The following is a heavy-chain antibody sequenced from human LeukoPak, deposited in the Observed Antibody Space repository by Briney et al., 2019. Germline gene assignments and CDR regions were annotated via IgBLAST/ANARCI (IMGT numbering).Heavy chain of an antibody. J-gene: IGHJ4*02. V-gene: IGHV3-21*01. CDR3: VGNYYDSSGLDY. CDR1: GFTFSTYS. D-gene: IGHD3-22*01. CDR2: ISSSGAYI. Sequence: PGGSLRLSCAASGFTFSTYSINWVRQAPGKGLECVSSISSSGAYIYYADSVKGRFTISRDNAKKSLYLQMNSLRAEDTAIYYCVGNYYDSSGLDYWGQGTLVTVSS.